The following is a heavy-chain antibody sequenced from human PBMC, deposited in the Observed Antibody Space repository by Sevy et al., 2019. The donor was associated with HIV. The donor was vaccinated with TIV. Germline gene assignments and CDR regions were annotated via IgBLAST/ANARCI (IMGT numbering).Heavy chain of an antibody. D-gene: IGHD2-15*01. CDR2: TRNRPNSYAT. Sequence: GGSLRLSCAASGFTFSDHYVDWVRQAPGKGLEWVGRTRNRPNSYATEYAAYVKGSFTISRDDSRNSVYLQMNSLKPMDSAVYYCVRGPNCGVGGCQQISPYCLDVWGKGATVTVSS. J-gene: IGHJ6*03. CDR3: VRGPNCGVGGCQQISPYCLDV. CDR1: GFTFSDHY. V-gene: IGHV3-72*01.